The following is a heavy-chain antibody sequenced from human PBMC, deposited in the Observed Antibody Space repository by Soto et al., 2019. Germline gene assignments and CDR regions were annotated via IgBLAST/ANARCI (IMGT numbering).Heavy chain of an antibody. J-gene: IGHJ6*02. CDR2: IYYSGST. CDR1: GGSVSSGSYY. D-gene: IGHD2-15*01. CDR3: ARVVGRVTSIHYYYYYGMDV. V-gene: IGHV4-61*01. Sequence: SETLSLTCTVSGGSVSSGSYYWSWIRQPPGKGLEWIGYIYYSGSTNYNPSLKSRVTISVDTSKNQFSLKLSSVTAADTAVYYCARVVGRVTSIHYYYYYGMDVWGQGTTVTVSS.